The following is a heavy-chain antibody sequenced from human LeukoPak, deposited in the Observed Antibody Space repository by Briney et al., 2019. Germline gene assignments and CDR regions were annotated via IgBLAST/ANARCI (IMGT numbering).Heavy chain of an antibody. CDR2: IYYSGST. J-gene: IGHJ4*02. Sequence: SETLSLTCTVSGGSISSGGYCWSWIRQHPGTGLEWIGYIYYSGSTYYNPSLKSRVTISVDTSKNQFSLKLSSVTAADTAVYYCARVASDSYDSSGYQSYFDYWGQGTLVTVSS. CDR1: GGSISSGGYC. D-gene: IGHD3-22*01. V-gene: IGHV4-31*03. CDR3: ARVASDSYDSSGYQSYFDY.